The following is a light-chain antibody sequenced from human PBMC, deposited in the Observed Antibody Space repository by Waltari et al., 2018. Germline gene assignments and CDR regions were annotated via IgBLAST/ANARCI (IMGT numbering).Light chain of an antibody. V-gene: IGLV2-14*03. CDR2: DVY. J-gene: IGLJ2*01. CDR3: SSYTSISTSVV. CDR1: SSDVGGYDF. Sequence: QSALTQPASVSGSPGQSITISCTGTSSDVGGYDFAPWYQQYPGKAPKLVIYDVYYRPSGVSHRFSASKSGNTASLTISGLQTEDEADYYCSSYTSISTSVVFGGGTKLTVL.